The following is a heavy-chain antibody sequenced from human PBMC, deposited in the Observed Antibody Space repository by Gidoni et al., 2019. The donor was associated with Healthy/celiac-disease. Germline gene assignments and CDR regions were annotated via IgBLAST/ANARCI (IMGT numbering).Heavy chain of an antibody. D-gene: IGHD6-13*01. CDR1: GGTFSSYA. CDR2: IIPICGTA. V-gene: IGHV1-69*06. J-gene: IGHJ4*02. CDR3: ASQPVDSSWAGFDY. Sequence: QLQLVQSGAEVKKPRSSVKVSCQASGGTFSSYAISWVRQAPGQGLAGMGGIIPICGTANYEQKVQGRVTITADKSTSTAYMELSSLRSEDTAVYDCASQPVDSSWAGFDYWGQGTLVTVSS.